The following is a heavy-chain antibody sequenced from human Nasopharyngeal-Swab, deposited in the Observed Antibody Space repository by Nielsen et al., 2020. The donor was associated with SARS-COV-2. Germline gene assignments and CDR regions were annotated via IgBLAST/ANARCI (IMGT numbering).Heavy chain of an antibody. CDR1: GGTFSKYA. J-gene: IGHJ4*02. Sequence: SVKVSCKVSGGTFSKYAISWVRQAPGQGLEWMGGIIVNLGLTKYAQKFKDSVIINADESTGTAYMELSSLRSEDTAVYYCATWGIGYGENAHATFDSWGQGTQVTVSS. CDR2: IIVNLGLT. D-gene: IGHD4-17*01. CDR3: ATWGIGYGENAHATFDS. V-gene: IGHV1-69*10.